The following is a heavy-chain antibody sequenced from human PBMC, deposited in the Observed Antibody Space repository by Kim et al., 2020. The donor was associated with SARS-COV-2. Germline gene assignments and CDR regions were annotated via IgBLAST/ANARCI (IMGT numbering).Heavy chain of an antibody. CDR3: ARGPQIFRMIRGVSLGYFDL. CDR2: INQSGST. D-gene: IGHD3-10*01. J-gene: IGHJ2*01. CDR1: GGPFSGYS. Sequence: SETLSLTCAVNGGPFSGYSWSWIRQPPGKGLEWIGEINQSGSTNYNASLKSRVTISVDTSKNQFSLKLSSVTAADTAVYYCARGPQIFRMIRGVSLGYFDLWGRGTLVTVSS. V-gene: IGHV4-34*01.